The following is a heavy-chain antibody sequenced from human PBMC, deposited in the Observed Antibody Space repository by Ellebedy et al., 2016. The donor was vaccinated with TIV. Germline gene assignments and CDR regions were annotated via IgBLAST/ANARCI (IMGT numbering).Heavy chain of an antibody. CDR1: GGSISSGGYY. J-gene: IGHJ3*02. Sequence: SETLSLXCTVSGGSISSGGYYWSWIRQHPGKGLEWIGYIYYSGSTYYNPSLKSRVTISVDTSKNQFSLKLSSVTAADTAVYYCARDQQPPGGAFDIWGQGTMVTVSS. V-gene: IGHV4-31*03. CDR2: IYYSGST. D-gene: IGHD6-13*01. CDR3: ARDQQPPGGAFDI.